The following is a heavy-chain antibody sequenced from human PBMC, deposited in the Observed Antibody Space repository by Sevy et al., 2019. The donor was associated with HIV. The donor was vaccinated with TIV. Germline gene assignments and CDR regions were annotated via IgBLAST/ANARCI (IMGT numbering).Heavy chain of an antibody. CDR3: TEDKNDRGGSYFDS. Sequence: SETLSLTCTVSGYSIRSSYQWGWIRQPPGKGLEWIASIYPRGNAFYNPSLKSRVTISVDLSKNHFSLNLRSVTAADTAVYYCTEDKNDRGGSYFDSWGPGILVTVSS. V-gene: IGHV4-38-2*02. CDR2: IYPRGNA. D-gene: IGHD2-15*01. J-gene: IGHJ4*02. CDR1: GYSIRSSYQ.